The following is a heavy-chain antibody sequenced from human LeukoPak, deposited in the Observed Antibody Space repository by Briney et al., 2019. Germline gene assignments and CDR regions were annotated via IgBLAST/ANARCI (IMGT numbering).Heavy chain of an antibody. CDR3: AKGPLPRYCSGGGCFPFDY. CDR1: GFIFTDYW. D-gene: IGHD2-15*01. J-gene: IGHJ4*02. CDR2: ISGDGRGT. Sequence: PGGSLRLSCAASGFIFTDYWMHWVRQELVWVARISGDGRGTTYADSVKGRFTISRDNAKSTAFLQMKSLRAEDTAVYYCAKGPLPRYCSGGGCFPFDYWGQGTLVTVSS. V-gene: IGHV3-74*01.